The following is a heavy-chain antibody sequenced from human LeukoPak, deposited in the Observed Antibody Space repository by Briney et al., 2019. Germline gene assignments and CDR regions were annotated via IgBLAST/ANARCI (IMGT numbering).Heavy chain of an antibody. CDR2: ITWDAGST. Sequence: GPSLTLSRAASGFTFDDYGMSWVSQAPGKGLEWVSLITWDAGSTYYADSVKGRFTISRDNSKNSLYLQMNSLRAEDTALYYCAKGTSSWHEFDYWGQGALVTVSS. V-gene: IGHV3-43D*03. J-gene: IGHJ4*02. CDR1: GFTFDDYG. CDR3: AKGTSSWHEFDY. D-gene: IGHD6-13*01.